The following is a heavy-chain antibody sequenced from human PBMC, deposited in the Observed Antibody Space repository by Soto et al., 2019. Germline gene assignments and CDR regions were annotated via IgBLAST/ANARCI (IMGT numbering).Heavy chain of an antibody. Sequence: GXLRLSCADSGFTVSNNYMSWVRQAPGKGLEWVSVIYSGGSTYYADSVKGRFTISGDNSKNTLYLQMNSLRAEDTAVYYCVRSLHYYYGMDVWGQGTTVTVSS. J-gene: IGHJ6*02. CDR1: GFTVSNNY. CDR2: IYSGGST. CDR3: VRSLHYYYGMDV. D-gene: IGHD3-16*01. V-gene: IGHV3-53*01.